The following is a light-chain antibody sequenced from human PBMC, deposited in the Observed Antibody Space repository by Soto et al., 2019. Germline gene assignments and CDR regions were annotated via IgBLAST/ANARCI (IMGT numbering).Light chain of an antibody. Sequence: IHVTQSPSILSASVGDSVTITCRTSQGVLNSFAWYQQKSGKAPRLLIYSISSLKSGVPSRFSGSGSGAEFTLTITNLQPEDFATYFCQQLYTYPHTFSLGTQLQI. V-gene: IGKV1-9*01. CDR1: QGVLNS. J-gene: IGKJ2*01. CDR3: QQLYTYPHT. CDR2: SIS.